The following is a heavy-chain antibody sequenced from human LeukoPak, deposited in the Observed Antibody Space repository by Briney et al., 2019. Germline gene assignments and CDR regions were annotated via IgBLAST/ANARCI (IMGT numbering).Heavy chain of an antibody. CDR3: ASGRGGSY. V-gene: IGHV3-7*01. CDR2: VKEDGSEK. CDR1: GFTFSIYW. J-gene: IGHJ4*02. Sequence: GGSLRLSCAASGFTFSIYWMTWVRQAPGKGLEWVANVKEDGSEKYYVDSVKGRFTISRDNAKTSLYLQMNSLRTEDTAVYYCASGRGGSYWGQGTLVTVSS. D-gene: IGHD1-26*01.